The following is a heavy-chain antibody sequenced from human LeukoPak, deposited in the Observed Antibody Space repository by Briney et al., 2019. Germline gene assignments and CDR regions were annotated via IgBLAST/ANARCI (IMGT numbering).Heavy chain of an antibody. CDR2: IYYRGGT. CDR1: GGSISSGGYS. J-gene: IGHJ4*02. V-gene: IGHV4-30-4*07. D-gene: IGHD6-19*01. Sequence: PSQTLSLTCAVSGGSISSGGYSWSWIRQPPGKGLEWIGYIYYRGGTYFNPSLKSRVTMPADTSKNQFSLKLSSVTAADTAVYYCARGDYSSGWHLDYWGQGALVTVSS. CDR3: ARGDYSSGWHLDY.